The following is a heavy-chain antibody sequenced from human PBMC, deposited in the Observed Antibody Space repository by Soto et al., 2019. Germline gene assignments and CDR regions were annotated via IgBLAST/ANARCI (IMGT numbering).Heavy chain of an antibody. J-gene: IGHJ6*02. V-gene: IGHV3-30*18. CDR2: ISYDGSNK. Sequence: PGGSLRLSCAASGFTFSSYGMHWVRQAPGKGLEWVAVISYDGSNKYYADSVKGRFTISRDNSKNTLYLQMNSLRAEDTAVYYCANLDYDILTGYRNGGDVWGQGTTVTVSS. CDR3: ANLDYDILTGYRNGGDV. CDR1: GFTFSSYG. D-gene: IGHD3-9*01.